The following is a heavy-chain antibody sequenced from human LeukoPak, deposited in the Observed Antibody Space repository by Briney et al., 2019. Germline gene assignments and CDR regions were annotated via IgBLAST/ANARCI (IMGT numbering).Heavy chain of an antibody. D-gene: IGHD4-17*01. CDR1: GGTFSSYA. J-gene: IGHJ6*03. Sequence: GSSVKVSCKASGGTFSSYAISWVRQAPGQGLEWMGGIIPIFGTANYAQKFQGRVTITTDESTSTAYMELSSRRSEYTAVYYCARVPDGDYPLYYYYMDVWGKGTRSPSP. CDR2: IIPIFGTA. CDR3: ARVPDGDYPLYYYYMDV. V-gene: IGHV1-69*05.